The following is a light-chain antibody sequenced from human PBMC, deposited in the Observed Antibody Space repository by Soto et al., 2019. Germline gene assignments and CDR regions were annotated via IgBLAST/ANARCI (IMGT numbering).Light chain of an antibody. CDR2: GDS. J-gene: IGKJ4*01. Sequence: EVVLTQSPGTLSLSPGERATLSCRASQAVSSILLAWYQQKPGPAPRLLIYGDSSRATGIPDRFSGSGSGTDFTLTVSRLEPEDFAVYYCQQHGSSPIFGGGTKVEIK. V-gene: IGKV3-20*01. CDR1: QAVSSIL. CDR3: QQHGSSPI.